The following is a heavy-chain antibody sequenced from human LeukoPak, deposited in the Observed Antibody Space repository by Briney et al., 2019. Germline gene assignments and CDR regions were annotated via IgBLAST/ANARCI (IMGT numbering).Heavy chain of an antibody. Sequence: GGSLRLSCAASGFTFSSYSMNWVRQAPGKGLDWVSSISSSSSSIYYADSVKGRFTISRDNSKNTLYLQMSSLRAEDTAVYYCAIITGTTADAFDIWGQGTMVTVSS. CDR1: GFTFSSYS. CDR2: ISSSSSSI. D-gene: IGHD1-20*01. CDR3: AIITGTTADAFDI. V-gene: IGHV3-21*01. J-gene: IGHJ3*02.